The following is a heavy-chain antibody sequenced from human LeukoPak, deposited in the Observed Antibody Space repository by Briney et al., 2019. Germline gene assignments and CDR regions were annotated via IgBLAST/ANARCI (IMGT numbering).Heavy chain of an antibody. Sequence: KSSETQSLICTVSGGSISDYYRSWIRQSPLKGLEWIGYISYTGKVNYNPSLKSRLTISLDTSKNQFSPKLSSVTAADTAVYFCASHAYYDTHGYHKDGQYFFDYWGQGSLVTVSS. CDR2: ISYTGKV. V-gene: IGHV4-59*08. J-gene: IGHJ4*02. CDR3: ASHAYYDTHGYHKDGQYFFDY. CDR1: GGSISDYY. D-gene: IGHD4/OR15-4a*01.